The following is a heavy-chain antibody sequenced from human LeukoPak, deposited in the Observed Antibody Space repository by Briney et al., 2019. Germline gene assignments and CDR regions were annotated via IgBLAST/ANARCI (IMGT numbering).Heavy chain of an antibody. CDR3: ARERMRHDILTGYYKPEFDY. J-gene: IGHJ4*02. V-gene: IGHV1-8*03. CDR2: MNPNSGNT. CDR1: GGTFSSYA. Sequence: ASVKVSCKASGGTFSSYAISWVRQATGQGLEWMGWMNPNSGNTGYAQKFQGRVTITRNTSISTAYMELSGLRSEDTAVYYCARERMRHDILTGYYKPEFDYWGQGTLVTVSS. D-gene: IGHD3-9*01.